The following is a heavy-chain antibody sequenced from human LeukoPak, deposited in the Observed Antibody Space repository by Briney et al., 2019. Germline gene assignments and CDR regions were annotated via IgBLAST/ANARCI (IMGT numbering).Heavy chain of an antibody. CDR1: GXTFSSYA. Sequence: GGSLRLSCSASGXTFSSYAMHWVRQAPGKGLEYVSAISSNGGSTYYADSVKGRFTISRDNSKNTLYLQMSSLRAEDTAVYYCVKSPGYCSGGSCSPAWYFDLWGRGTLVTVSS. CDR3: VKSPGYCSGGSCSPAWYFDL. D-gene: IGHD2-15*01. V-gene: IGHV3-64D*06. J-gene: IGHJ2*01. CDR2: ISSNGGST.